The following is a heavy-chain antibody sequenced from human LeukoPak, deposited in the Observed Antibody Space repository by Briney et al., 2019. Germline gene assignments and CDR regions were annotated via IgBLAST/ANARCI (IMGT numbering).Heavy chain of an antibody. V-gene: IGHV5-51*01. CDR2: FNPGNSDT. Sequence: GESLKISCKGSGYSFTSYWIGWVRQMPGKGLEWMGLFNPGNSDTRYSPSFQGQVTISADRSITTAYLQWGSLKASDTAIYYCAIAADGTGYFGYWGQGTLVTVSS. CDR3: AIAADGTGYFGY. J-gene: IGHJ4*02. CDR1: GYSFTSYW. D-gene: IGHD6-13*01.